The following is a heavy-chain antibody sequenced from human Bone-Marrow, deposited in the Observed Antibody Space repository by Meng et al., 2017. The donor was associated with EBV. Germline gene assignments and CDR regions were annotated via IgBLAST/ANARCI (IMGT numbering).Heavy chain of an antibody. D-gene: IGHD1-14*01. CDR3: AKDLSGKFDP. V-gene: IGHV3-30*18. J-gene: IGHJ5*02. CDR2: IPSDASHNK. CDR1: GFIFSGYS. Sequence: QEQLVESGXGVVQPXGALRLSCAAFGFIFSGYSFHWVRQAPGKGPEWVAIIPSDASHNKYYADSVKGRFTISRDNSKNTLYLQMNSLKVEDTAVYYCAKDLSGKFDPWGKVTLVTVSS.